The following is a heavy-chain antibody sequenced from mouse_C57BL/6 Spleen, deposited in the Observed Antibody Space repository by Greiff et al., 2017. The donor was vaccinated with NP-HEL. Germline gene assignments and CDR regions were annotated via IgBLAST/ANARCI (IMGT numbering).Heavy chain of an antibody. CDR3: ARGYYGSVGYFDV. D-gene: IGHD1-1*01. CDR1: GYTFTSYW. CDR2: IHPNSGST. V-gene: IGHV1-64*01. Sequence: QVQLKQSGAELVKPGASVKLSCKASGYTFTSYWMHWVKQRPGQGLEWIGMIHPNSGSTNYNEKFKSKATLTVDKSSSTAYRQLSSLTSEDSAVYYCARGYYGSVGYFDVWGTGTTVTVSS. J-gene: IGHJ1*03.